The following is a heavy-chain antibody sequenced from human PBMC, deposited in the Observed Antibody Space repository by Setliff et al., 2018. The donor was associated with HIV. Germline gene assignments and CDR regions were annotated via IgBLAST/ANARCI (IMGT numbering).Heavy chain of an antibody. V-gene: IGHV3-23*01. J-gene: IGHJ2*01. Sequence: GGSLRLSCAASGFTLSDYNMNWVRQAPGKGLEWVSGISGSAGTTYYADSVKGRFTISRDNSKSTLYLQMNSLRAEDTAVYYCAKDMEDDTSVYYHWYFDLWGRGALVTVSS. CDR1: GFTLSDYN. CDR3: AKDMEDDTSVYYHWYFDL. D-gene: IGHD3-22*01. CDR2: ISGSAGTT.